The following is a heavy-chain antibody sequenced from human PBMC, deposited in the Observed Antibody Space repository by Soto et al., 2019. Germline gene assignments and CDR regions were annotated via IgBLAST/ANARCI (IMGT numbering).Heavy chain of an antibody. V-gene: IGHV3-30-3*01. Sequence: PGGSLRLSCAASGFTFSSYAMHWVRQAPGKGLEWVAVISYDGSNKYYADSVKGRFTISRDNSKNTLYLQMNSLRAEDTAVYYCAHSGGMRLVITEYFDYWGQGTLVTVSS. D-gene: IGHD3-22*01. CDR3: AHSGGMRLVITEYFDY. CDR1: GFTFSSYA. CDR2: ISYDGSNK. J-gene: IGHJ4*02.